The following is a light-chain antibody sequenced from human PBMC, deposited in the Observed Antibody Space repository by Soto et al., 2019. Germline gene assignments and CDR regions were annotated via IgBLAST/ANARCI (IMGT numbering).Light chain of an antibody. J-gene: IGKJ1*01. CDR2: GAS. CDR3: QQYKNWPRT. V-gene: IGKV3-15*01. Sequence: IVVALSRALLSQSPCEKFASSCRASQSIDINLNWYQQKPGQAPKLVIYGASTRETDMPGTFSGSGSGTEFTLTISSLQSEDFGVYYCQQYKNWPRTFGQGTKVDIK. CDR1: QSIDIN.